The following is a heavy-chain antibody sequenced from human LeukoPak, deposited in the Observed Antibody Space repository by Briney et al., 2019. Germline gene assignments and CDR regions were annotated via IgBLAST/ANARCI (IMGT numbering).Heavy chain of an antibody. CDR1: GYTFTGYY. J-gene: IGHJ5*02. V-gene: IGHV1-2*02. D-gene: IGHD2-8*01. Sequence: GASVKVSCKASGYTFTGYYMHWVRQAPGQGLEWMGWINPNSGGTNYAQKLQGRVTMTRDTSISTAYMELSRLRPDDTAVYYCARGTIVLMVYAVHNWFDPWGQGTLVTVSS. CDR3: ARGTIVLMVYAVHNWFDP. CDR2: INPNSGGT.